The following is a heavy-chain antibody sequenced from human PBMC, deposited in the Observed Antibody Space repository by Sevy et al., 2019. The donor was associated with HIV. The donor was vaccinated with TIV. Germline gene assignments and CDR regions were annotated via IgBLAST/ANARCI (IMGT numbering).Heavy chain of an antibody. Sequence: GGSLRLSCVGSGFTFSRSPMHWVRQAPGEGLEWVAVMSYNGNKKYNGDSVKGRFTVSRDDSKNTLYLQMNSLRGEDTAVYYCAREGVLIGGVIVSYGMDVWGQGTTVTVSS. CDR3: AREGVLIGGVIVSYGMDV. CDR1: GFTFSRSP. J-gene: IGHJ6*02. CDR2: MSYNGNKK. D-gene: IGHD3-16*02. V-gene: IGHV3-30*04.